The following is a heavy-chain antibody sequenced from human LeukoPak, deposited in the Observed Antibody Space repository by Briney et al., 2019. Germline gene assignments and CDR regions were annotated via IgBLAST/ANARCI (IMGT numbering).Heavy chain of an antibody. CDR3: ARGQWLVRRSWFDP. J-gene: IGHJ5*02. V-gene: IGHV3-30*03. CDR2: VSYDGSNK. D-gene: IGHD6-19*01. CDR1: GFPFSSYG. Sequence: GGSLRLSCAASGFPFSSYGMHWVRQAPGKGLEWVAVVSYDGSNKYYADSVKGRFTISRDNSKNTLYLQMNSLRAEDTAVYYCARGQWLVRRSWFDPWGQGTLVTVSS.